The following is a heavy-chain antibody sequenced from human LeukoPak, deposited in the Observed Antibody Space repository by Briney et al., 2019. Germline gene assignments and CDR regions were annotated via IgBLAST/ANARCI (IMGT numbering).Heavy chain of an antibody. V-gene: IGHV3-23*01. J-gene: IGHJ4*02. CDR2: ISGSGGGT. CDR1: GFTFNTYA. D-gene: IGHD6-19*01. Sequence: GGSLRLSCVASGFTFNTYAMSWVRQAPGKGLEWVSAISGSGGGTYYPDSVKGRFTISRDNSKHTLYLQMNSLRAEDTAVYYCAKERGRAMAGSPTDYWGQGTLVTVSS. CDR3: AKERGRAMAGSPTDY.